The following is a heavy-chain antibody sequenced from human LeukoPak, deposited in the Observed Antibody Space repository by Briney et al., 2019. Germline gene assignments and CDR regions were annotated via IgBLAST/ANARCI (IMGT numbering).Heavy chain of an antibody. CDR3: ASMGGYYYEDY. CDR2: IYYSGST. Sequence: SETLSLTCTVSGGSISSYYWSWIRQPPGEGLEWIGYIYYSGSTNYNPSLKSRVTISVDTSKNQFSLKLSSVTAADTAVYYCASMGGYYYEDYWGQGTLVTVSS. J-gene: IGHJ4*02. CDR1: GGSISSYY. D-gene: IGHD3-22*01. V-gene: IGHV4-59*01.